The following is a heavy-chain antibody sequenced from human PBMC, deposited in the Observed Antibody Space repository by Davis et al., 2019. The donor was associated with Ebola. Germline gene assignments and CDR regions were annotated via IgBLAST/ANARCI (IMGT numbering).Heavy chain of an antibody. V-gene: IGHV4-31*03. CDR1: GGPVNNVENY. J-gene: IGHJ3*02. D-gene: IGHD2-15*01. CDR3: ARGGYCSSTTCSPSSDTFDI. Sequence: SEPLSLTFTVSGGPVNNVENYWTWIRQHPGGGLEWIGYISYSAYTYYNPSLRSRINMSLDTSKNQFSLRLSSVTAAETAVYYCARGGYCSSTTCSPSSDTFDIWGRGAVVTVSS. CDR2: ISYSAYT.